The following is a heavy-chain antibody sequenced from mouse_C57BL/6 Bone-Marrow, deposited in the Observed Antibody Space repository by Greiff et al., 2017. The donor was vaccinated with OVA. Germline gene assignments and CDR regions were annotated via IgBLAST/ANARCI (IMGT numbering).Heavy chain of an antibody. J-gene: IGHJ1*03. Sequence: QVQLQQPGAELVKPGASVKLSCKASGYTFTSYWMQWVKQRPGQGLEWIGEIDPSDSYTNTNQKFKGKATLTVDTSSSTAYMQLSSLTSEDSAVYYCARDSTRWYFDVWGTGTTVTVSS. V-gene: IGHV1-50*01. CDR1: GYTFTSYW. CDR2: IDPSDSYT. CDR3: ARDSTRWYFDV.